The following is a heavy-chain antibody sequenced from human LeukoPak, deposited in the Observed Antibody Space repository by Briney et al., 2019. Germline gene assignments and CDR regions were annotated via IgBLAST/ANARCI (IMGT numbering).Heavy chain of an antibody. CDR1: GGSVNSRSDY. V-gene: IGHV4-39*07. CDR3: ARERRDIVVVPAADAFDI. CDR2: IYYSGTT. J-gene: IGHJ3*02. D-gene: IGHD2-2*01. Sequence: SETLSLTCTVSGGSVNSRSDYWAWIRQPPGKGLEWIGSIYYSGTTYYNPSLKSRVTISVDTSKNQFSLKLSSVTAADTAVYYCARERRDIVVVPAADAFDIWGQGTMVTVSS.